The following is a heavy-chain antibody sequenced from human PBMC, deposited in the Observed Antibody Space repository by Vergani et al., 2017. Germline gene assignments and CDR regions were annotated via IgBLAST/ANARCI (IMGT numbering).Heavy chain of an antibody. J-gene: IGHJ4*01. V-gene: IGHV3-23*01. Sequence: EVQLLESGGGLVPPGGSLRLSCAASGFTFSSYAMSWVRQAPGKGLGWVSAISGSGGSTYYADSVKGRFTVSRDNSKNTLYLQMNSLRAEDTAVYYCAKGVDYYDSSGYYYSPGYLDYWGHGTLVTVSS. CDR3: AKGVDYYDSSGYYYSPGYLDY. CDR2: ISGSGGST. CDR1: GFTFSSYA. D-gene: IGHD3-22*01.